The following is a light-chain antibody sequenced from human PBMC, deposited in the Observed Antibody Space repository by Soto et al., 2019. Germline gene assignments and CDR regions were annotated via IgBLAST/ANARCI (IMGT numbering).Light chain of an antibody. J-gene: IGKJ2*01. V-gene: IGKV3-20*01. CDR3: QHYADSPYT. CDR1: QSVSSGS. CDR2: GAS. Sequence: EIVLTQSPGTLSLSPGEGATLSCRASQSVSSGSLAWYQQKPGQAPRLLIYGASSRATDIPDRFSGSGSGTDFTLTITRVVAEDFAVYYCQHYADSPYTFGQGTKVEI.